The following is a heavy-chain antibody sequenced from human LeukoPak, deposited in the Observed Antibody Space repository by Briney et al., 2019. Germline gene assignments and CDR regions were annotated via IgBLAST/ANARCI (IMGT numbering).Heavy chain of an antibody. Sequence: SETLSLTCAVSGGSISSSNWWSWVRQPPGKGLEWIGEIYHSGSTNYNPPLKRRVTISVDKSTNHFSLQLSSVTAAATDVYYCARYARYCSGGSCYYWFDPWGQRTLVTVSS. D-gene: IGHD2-15*01. CDR1: GGSISSSNW. CDR2: IYHSGST. V-gene: IGHV4-4*02. J-gene: IGHJ5*02. CDR3: ARYARYCSGGSCYYWFDP.